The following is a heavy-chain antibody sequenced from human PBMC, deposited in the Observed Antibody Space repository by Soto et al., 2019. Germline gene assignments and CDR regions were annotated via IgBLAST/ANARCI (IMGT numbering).Heavy chain of an antibody. J-gene: IGHJ6*02. Sequence: QLGGSLRLSCVASGFTFDTYGIHWVRQAPGKGLQWVALISYEGSNTYYADSVRGRFTISRDNSKNTLYLQINALRPEDTGVYYCARVTPGNNLYYFSGLDVWGQGTSVTVSS. D-gene: IGHD1-1*01. CDR2: ISYEGSNT. CDR3: ARVTPGNNLYYFSGLDV. V-gene: IGHV3-30-3*01. CDR1: GFTFDTYG.